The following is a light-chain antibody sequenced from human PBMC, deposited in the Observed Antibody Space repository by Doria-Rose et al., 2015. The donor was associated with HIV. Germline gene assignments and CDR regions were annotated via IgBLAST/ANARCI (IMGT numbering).Light chain of an antibody. CDR1: QSVSSSY. CDR3: QQYGSSPPYT. CDR2: GAS. Sequence: EIVMTQSPGTLSLSLGERATLSCRASQSVSSSYLAWYQQKPGQAPRLLIYGASSRATGIPDRFSGSGSGTDFTLTISRLEPEDFAVYYCQQYGSSPPYTFGQGTKLEI. J-gene: IGKJ2*01. V-gene: IGKV3-20*01.